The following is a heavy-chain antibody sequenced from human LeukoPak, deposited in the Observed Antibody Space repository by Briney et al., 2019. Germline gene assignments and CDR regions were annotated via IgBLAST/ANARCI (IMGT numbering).Heavy chain of an antibody. CDR2: IYYSGST. V-gene: IGHV4-59*01. CDR1: GGSISSYY. CDR3: ARVRLDFDWLLGGVLDY. Sequence: SETLSLTCTVSGGSISSYYWSWIRQPPGKGLEWIGYIYYSGSTNYNPSLKSRVTIPVDTSKNQFSLKLSSVTAADTAVYYCARVRLDFDWLLGGVLDYWGQGTLVTVPS. D-gene: IGHD3-9*01. J-gene: IGHJ4*02.